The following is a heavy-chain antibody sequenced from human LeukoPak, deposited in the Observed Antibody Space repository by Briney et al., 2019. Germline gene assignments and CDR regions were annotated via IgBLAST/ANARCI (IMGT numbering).Heavy chain of an antibody. V-gene: IGHV4-34*01. Sequence: SETLSLTCAVYGGSFSGYYWSWIRQPPGKGLEWIGEINHSGSTNYNPSLKSRVTISVDTSKNQFSLKLSSVTAADTAVYYCARGRGYNSFDYWGQGTLVSVSS. J-gene: IGHJ4*02. D-gene: IGHD2/OR15-2a*01. CDR1: GGSFSGYY. CDR3: ARGRGYNSFDY. CDR2: INHSGST.